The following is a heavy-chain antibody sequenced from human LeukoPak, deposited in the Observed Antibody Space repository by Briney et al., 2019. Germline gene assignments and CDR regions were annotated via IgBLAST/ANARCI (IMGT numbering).Heavy chain of an antibody. CDR2: INSDGSST. CDR1: GFTFSSYW. CDR3: ARGVGYCSSTSCYWWFDP. Sequence: GGSLRLSCEASGFTFSSYWMHWVRQPPGKGLVRVSRINSDGSSTSYADSVKGPFTISRDNAKNTLYLQMNSLRAEDTAVYYCARGVGYCSSTSCYWWFDPWGQGTLVTVSS. D-gene: IGHD2-2*01. J-gene: IGHJ5*02. V-gene: IGHV3-74*01.